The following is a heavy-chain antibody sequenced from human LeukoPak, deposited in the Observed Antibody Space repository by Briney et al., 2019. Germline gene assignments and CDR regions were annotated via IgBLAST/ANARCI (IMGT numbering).Heavy chain of an antibody. D-gene: IGHD3-22*01. CDR2: ISYDGSNK. Sequence: GGSLRLSCAASGFTFSSYGMHWVRQAPGKGLEWVAVISYDGSNKYYADSVKGRFTISRDNSKNTLYLQMNSLRAEDTAVYYCEPEAASTIVVVIDYWGQGTLVTVSS. J-gene: IGHJ4*02. CDR3: EPEAASTIVVVIDY. V-gene: IGHV3-30*03. CDR1: GFTFSSYG.